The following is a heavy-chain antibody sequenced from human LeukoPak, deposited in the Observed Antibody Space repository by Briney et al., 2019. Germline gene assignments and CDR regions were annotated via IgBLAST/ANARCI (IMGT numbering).Heavy chain of an antibody. CDR1: GFTVSNAW. CDR3: AKDGDTAMVTYPFDF. J-gene: IGHJ4*02. V-gene: IGHV3-23*01. Sequence: PGGSLRLSCAASGFTVSNAWMSWVRQAPGKGLEWVSAISGSGGSTYYADSVKGRFSISGDNSNNTLYLQMNSLRAEDTAVYYCAKDGDTAMVTYPFDFGGQGTLVTVSS. CDR2: ISGSGGST. D-gene: IGHD5-18*01.